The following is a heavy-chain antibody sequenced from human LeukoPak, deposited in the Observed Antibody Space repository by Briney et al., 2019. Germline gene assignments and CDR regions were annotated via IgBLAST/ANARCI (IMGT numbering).Heavy chain of an antibody. Sequence: ASVKVSCKASGYTFTSYGISWVRQAPGQGLEWMGRIIPIFGTANYAQKFQGRVTITTDESTSTAYMELSSLRSEDTAVYYCARDLYCGGDCYAGFDYWGQGTLVTVSS. CDR3: ARDLYCGGDCYAGFDY. CDR2: IIPIFGTA. CDR1: GYTFTSYG. V-gene: IGHV1-69*05. J-gene: IGHJ4*02. D-gene: IGHD2-21*02.